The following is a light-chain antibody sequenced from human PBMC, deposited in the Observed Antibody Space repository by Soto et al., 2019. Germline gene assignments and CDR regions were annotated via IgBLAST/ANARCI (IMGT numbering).Light chain of an antibody. CDR3: QHANSFPRT. Sequence: DIQMTQSPSSVSASVGDRVTITCRASQGINSWLAWYQQKPGKAPKLLIYAVSSLQSGVPSRFSGRGSGTEFTLAISSLQPEDVATYYCQHANSFPRTFGGGTTVEIK. CDR1: QGINSW. V-gene: IGKV1-12*01. CDR2: AVS. J-gene: IGKJ4*01.